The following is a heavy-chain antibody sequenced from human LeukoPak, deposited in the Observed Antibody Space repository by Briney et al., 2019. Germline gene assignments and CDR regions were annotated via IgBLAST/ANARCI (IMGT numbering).Heavy chain of an antibody. D-gene: IGHD6-6*01. CDR3: ASSIAEDYFDY. CDR1: GFTFSSYR. V-gene: IGHV3-21*01. CDR2: ISSSTSYI. J-gene: IGHJ4*02. Sequence: GGSLRLSCAAYGFTFSSYRMNWVRQAPGKGLQWVSSISSSTSYIYYAGSVKGRFTISRDNAKNSLYLQMNSLRAEDTAVYYCASSIAEDYFDYWGQGTLVTVSS.